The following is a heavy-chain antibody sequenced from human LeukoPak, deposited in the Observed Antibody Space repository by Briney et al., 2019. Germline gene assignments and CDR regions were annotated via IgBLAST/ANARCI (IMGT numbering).Heavy chain of an antibody. Sequence: SVKVSCKASGGTFSRYAISWVRQAPGQGLEWMGGIIPIFGTASYAQTFQGRVTITADESASTVYVELTSLRSEDTAVYYCAKGPGCGGGSCSAYYTAGGLYYFDYWGQGTLVTVSS. CDR3: AKGPGCGGGSCSAYYTAGGLYYFDY. CDR2: IIPIFGTA. V-gene: IGHV1-69*13. CDR1: GGTFSRYA. J-gene: IGHJ4*02. D-gene: IGHD2-15*01.